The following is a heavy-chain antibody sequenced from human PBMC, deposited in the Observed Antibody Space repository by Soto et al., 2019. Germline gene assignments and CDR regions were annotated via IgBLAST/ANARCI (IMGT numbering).Heavy chain of an antibody. CDR2: IYYSGST. Sequence: SETLTLTCTVSGGSISSGDYYWSWIRQPPGKGLEWIGYIYYSGSTYYNPSLKSRVTISVDTSKNQFSLKLSSVTAADTAVYYWAMLSASIASRSCDSWGQGTRVTVSS. CDR3: AMLSASIASRSCDS. D-gene: IGHD6-6*01. J-gene: IGHJ4*02. CDR1: GGSISSGDYY. V-gene: IGHV4-30-4*01.